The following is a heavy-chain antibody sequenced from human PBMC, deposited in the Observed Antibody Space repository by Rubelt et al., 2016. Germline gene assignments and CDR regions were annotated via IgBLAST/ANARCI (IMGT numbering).Heavy chain of an antibody. V-gene: IGHV4-34*01. CDR2: INHSGST. D-gene: IGHD3-22*01. CDR3: ARYYYDTSGYYHQD. Sequence: QVQLQQWGAGLLKPSETLSLTCAVYGGSFSGFYWSWIRQPPGKGLEWIGEINHSGSTSYNPSLKSRVTISVDTSKNQFSPTLSSVTAADTAMYYCARYYYDTSGYYHQDWGQGTLVTVSS. J-gene: IGHJ4*02. CDR1: GGSFSGFY.